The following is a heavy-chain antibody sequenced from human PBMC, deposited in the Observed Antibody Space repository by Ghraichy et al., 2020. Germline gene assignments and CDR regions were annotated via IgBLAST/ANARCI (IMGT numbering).Heavy chain of an antibody. Sequence: SLKVSCKASGGTFSSYAISWVRQAPGQGLEWMGGIIPIFGTANYAQKFQGRVTITADKSTSTAYMELSSLRSEDTAVYYCARGRRGYYDFWSGYFVGQSTYYYYYGMDVWGQGTTVTVSS. D-gene: IGHD3-3*01. CDR1: GGTFSSYA. CDR3: ARGRRGYYDFWSGYFVGQSTYYYYYGMDV. CDR2: IIPIFGTA. V-gene: IGHV1-69*06. J-gene: IGHJ6*02.